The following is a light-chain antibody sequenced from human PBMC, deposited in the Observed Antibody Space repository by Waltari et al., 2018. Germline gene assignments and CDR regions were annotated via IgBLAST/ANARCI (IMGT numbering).Light chain of an antibody. CDR3: CSYAGRGTYV. Sequence: QSALTQPASVSGTPGQSITISCTGTTSDVGNYDLVSCYQQPPGKAPKLLICEVIKRPAGVASRFAGSKSGNTASLTISGLQGEDEADYYCCSYAGRGTYVFGSGTKVTVL. CDR2: EVI. V-gene: IGLV2-23*02. CDR1: TSDVGNYDL. J-gene: IGLJ1*01.